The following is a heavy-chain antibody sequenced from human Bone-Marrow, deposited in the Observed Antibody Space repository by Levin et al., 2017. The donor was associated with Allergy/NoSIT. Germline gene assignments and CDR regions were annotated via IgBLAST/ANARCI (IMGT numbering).Heavy chain of an antibody. V-gene: IGHV3-11*01. CDR2: ITSNGVSK. CDR1: GFTFSDYY. D-gene: IGHD2-15*01. Sequence: GGSLRLSCAASGFTFSDYYMSWMRQAPGKGLEWVSYITSNGVSKYYADSVKGRFTISRDNAKNSLSLQMNSLRAEDTAVYYWVVALDYWGQGTLVT. J-gene: IGHJ4*02. CDR3: VVALDY.